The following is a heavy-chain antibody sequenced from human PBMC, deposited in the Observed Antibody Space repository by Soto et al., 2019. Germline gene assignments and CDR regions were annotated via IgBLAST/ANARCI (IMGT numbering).Heavy chain of an antibody. D-gene: IGHD3-9*01. CDR1: GFTFSSYS. V-gene: IGHV3-23*01. CDR2: VSGSGGST. Sequence: PGGSLRLSCAASGFTFSSYSMSWVRQAPGKGLEWVSAVSGSGGSTYYADSVKGRFTISRDNSKNTLYLQMNSLRAEDTAVYYCAKGTYYDILTGYSFYGMDVWGQGTTVTVSS. J-gene: IGHJ6*02. CDR3: AKGTYYDILTGYSFYGMDV.